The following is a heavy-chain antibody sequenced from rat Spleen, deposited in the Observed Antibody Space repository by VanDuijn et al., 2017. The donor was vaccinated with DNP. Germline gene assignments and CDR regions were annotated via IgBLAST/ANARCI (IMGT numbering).Heavy chain of an antibody. Sequence: VQLKETGPGLVQPTQTLSLTCTVSGFSLTSDGVHWIRQPPGKGLEWMGIIYHDGYTDYNSAFKSRLSISRDTSKSQVFLKINSLQTEDTAIYFCTREREPNNNPFYFDCWGQGVMVTVSS. CDR1: GFSLTSDG. D-gene: IGHD1-10*01. V-gene: IGHV2-17*01. CDR2: IYHDGYT. CDR3: TREREPNNNPFYFDC. J-gene: IGHJ2*01.